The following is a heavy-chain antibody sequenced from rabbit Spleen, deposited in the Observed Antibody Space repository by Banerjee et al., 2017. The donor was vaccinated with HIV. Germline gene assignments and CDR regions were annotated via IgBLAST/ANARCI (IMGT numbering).Heavy chain of an antibody. CDR3: ARDGAGGSYFAL. V-gene: IGHV1S45*01. Sequence: EESGGGLVKPGGTLTLTCTVSGFSFSSNWICWVRQAPGKGLEWIACIDTNDGDTDYANWPKGRFTISKTSSTTVTLQMTSLTAADTATYFCARDGAGGSYFALWGQGTLVTVS. J-gene: IGHJ4*01. CDR2: IDTNDGDT. CDR1: GFSFSSNW. D-gene: IGHD8-1*01.